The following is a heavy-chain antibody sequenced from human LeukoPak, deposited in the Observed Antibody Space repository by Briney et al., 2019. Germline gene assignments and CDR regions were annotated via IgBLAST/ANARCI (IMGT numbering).Heavy chain of an antibody. Sequence: GGSLRLSCAASGFTASSNCMSRVRQAPGKGLEWVSLICSGGNTYYADSVKGRFTISRDDSKNTLYLQMNSLRAEDTAVYYCARRYCSGGTCYFFDYWGQGTLVTVSS. D-gene: IGHD2-15*01. CDR1: GFTASSNC. V-gene: IGHV3-53*01. CDR2: ICSGGNT. CDR3: ARRYCSGGTCYFFDY. J-gene: IGHJ4*02.